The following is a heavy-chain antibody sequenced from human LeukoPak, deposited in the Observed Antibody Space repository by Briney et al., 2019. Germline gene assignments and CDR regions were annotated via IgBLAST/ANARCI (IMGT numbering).Heavy chain of an antibody. CDR3: ARGLLDGYTHPAAFDI. J-gene: IGHJ3*02. V-gene: IGHV4-59*01. D-gene: IGHD5-24*01. CDR1: GGSISSYY. Sequence: PSETLSLTCTVSGGSISSYYWSWIRQPPAKGLEWIGYIYYSGSTNYNPSLKSRVTISVDTSKNQFSLKLSSVTAADTAVYYCARGLLDGYTHPAAFDIWGQGTMVTVSS. CDR2: IYYSGST.